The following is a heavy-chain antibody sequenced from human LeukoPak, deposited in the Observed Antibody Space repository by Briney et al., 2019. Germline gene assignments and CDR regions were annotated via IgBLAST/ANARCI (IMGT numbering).Heavy chain of an antibody. Sequence: GGSLRLSCAASGFTFSVAAMTWVRQAPGKGLEWVSLIGASGESTYYADSVKGRFTISRDNSKNTLYLQMNSLRAEDTAVYYCAKSWYDYFDYWGQGTLVTVSS. V-gene: IGHV3-23*01. CDR2: IGASGEST. CDR1: GFTFSVAA. CDR3: AKSWYDYFDY. D-gene: IGHD6-13*01. J-gene: IGHJ4*02.